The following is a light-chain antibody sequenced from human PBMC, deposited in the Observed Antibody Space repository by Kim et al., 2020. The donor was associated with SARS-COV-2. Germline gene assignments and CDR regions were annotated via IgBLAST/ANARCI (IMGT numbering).Light chain of an antibody. Sequence: VSPGERATLSCRARQSVSSNLAWYQQKPGQAPRLLIYAASTRATGIPARFSGSGSRTEFTLAISSLQSEDFAVYHCQQYNNWPPTFGQGTKVDIK. CDR2: AAS. CDR3: QQYNNWPPT. CDR1: QSVSSN. V-gene: IGKV3-15*01. J-gene: IGKJ1*01.